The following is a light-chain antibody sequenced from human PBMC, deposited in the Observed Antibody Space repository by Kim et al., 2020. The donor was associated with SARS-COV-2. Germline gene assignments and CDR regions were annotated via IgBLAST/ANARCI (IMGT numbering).Light chain of an antibody. CDR2: DAS. CDR1: QGVSTF. J-gene: IGKJ3*01. CDR3: QQRISWPFT. Sequence: EIVLTQFPATRSLSQGEGATLSGRASQGVSTFLAWYQQKPGQAPRLLIHDASNRANGIPARFSGSGSGTDFTLTISSLEPGDFAVYYCQQRISWPFTFGPGTKVDIK. V-gene: IGKV3-11*01.